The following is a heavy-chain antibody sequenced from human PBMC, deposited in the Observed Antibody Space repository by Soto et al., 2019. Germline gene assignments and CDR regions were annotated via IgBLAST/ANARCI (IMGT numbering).Heavy chain of an antibody. V-gene: IGHV4-4*02. CDR3: ARHEGWTGPDQ. D-gene: IGHD2-8*02. Sequence: QVHLQESGPGLVKPSETLSLTCAVSGASIGSGGWWSWVRQPPGKGLEWIAEIFHDGNTNYSPSLKSRATIAVDKSQSQFSLNVYSVTAADTAVYYCARHEGWTGPDQWGQGTLVTVSS. CDR2: IFHDGNT. CDR1: GASIGSGGW. J-gene: IGHJ5*02.